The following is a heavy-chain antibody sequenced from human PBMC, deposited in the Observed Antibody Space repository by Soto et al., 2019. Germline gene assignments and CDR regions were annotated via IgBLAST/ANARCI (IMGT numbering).Heavy chain of an antibody. Sequence: GGSLRLSCAASGFTVSSNYMSWVRQAPGKGLEWVSVIYSGGSTYYADSVKGRFTISRDNSKNTLYLQMNSLRAEDTAVYYCASDRGLWFGELPTYYYYGMDVWGQGTTVT. J-gene: IGHJ6*02. CDR3: ASDRGLWFGELPTYYYYGMDV. D-gene: IGHD3-10*01. CDR1: GFTVSSNY. V-gene: IGHV3-66*01. CDR2: IYSGGST.